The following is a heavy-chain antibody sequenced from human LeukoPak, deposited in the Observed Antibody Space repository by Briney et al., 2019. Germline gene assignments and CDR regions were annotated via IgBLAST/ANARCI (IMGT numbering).Heavy chain of an antibody. Sequence: GASVKVSCKASGYTFTNYAINWVRQATGQGLEWMGWMNPNSGNTDYAQKFQGRVTITRNTSISTAYMELSSLRSEDTAVYYCARWEGTSYYDSSGFMVYWGQGTLVTVSS. CDR2: MNPNSGNT. CDR3: ARWEGTSYYDSSGFMVY. V-gene: IGHV1-8*03. J-gene: IGHJ4*02. D-gene: IGHD3-22*01. CDR1: GYTFTNYA.